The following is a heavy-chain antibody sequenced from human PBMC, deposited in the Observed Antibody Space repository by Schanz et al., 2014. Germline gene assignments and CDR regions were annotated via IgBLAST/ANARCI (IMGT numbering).Heavy chain of an antibody. V-gene: IGHV3-23*04. CDR2: ISGTGSTP. CDR1: GFTFSNYA. Sequence: EVQLVESGGDLVQPGGSLSLSCAASGFTFSNYAMSWVRQAPGKGLDWVSIISGTGSTPYYADSVKGRYTISRDNSKNTLYLQMASLRAEDTAVYYCVKGITGTTTIDYWGRGTLVTVSS. J-gene: IGHJ4*02. CDR3: VKGITGTTTIDY. D-gene: IGHD1-7*01.